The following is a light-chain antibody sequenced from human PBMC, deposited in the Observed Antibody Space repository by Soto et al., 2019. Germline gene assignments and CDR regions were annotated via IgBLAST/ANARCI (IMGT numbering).Light chain of an antibody. J-gene: IGLJ2*01. CDR2: EVT. CDR3: SSYTSSSTLVV. V-gene: IGLV2-14*01. CDR1: SSDVGGYNY. Sequence: QSALTQPASVSGSPGQSITISCTGTSSDVGGYNYVSWYQQHPGKAPKLMIYEVTNRPSGVSNRFSASKSGNTASLTISGLQAEDEADYYCSSYTSSSTLVVFGGRTKLTVL.